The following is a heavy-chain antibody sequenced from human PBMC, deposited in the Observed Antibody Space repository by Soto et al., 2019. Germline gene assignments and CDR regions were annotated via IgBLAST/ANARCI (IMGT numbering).Heavy chain of an antibody. J-gene: IGHJ6*02. V-gene: IGHV3-30-3*01. CDR2: ISYDGSNK. Sequence: QVQLVESGGGEVQPGRSLRLSCAASGFTFSSYAMHWVRQAPGKGLEWVAVISYDGSNKYYADSVKGRFTISRDNSKNTLYLQMNSLRAEDTAVYYCARGMKSSIIDYYYYGMDVWGQGTTVTVSS. CDR3: ARGMKSSIIDYYYYGMDV. CDR1: GFTFSSYA.